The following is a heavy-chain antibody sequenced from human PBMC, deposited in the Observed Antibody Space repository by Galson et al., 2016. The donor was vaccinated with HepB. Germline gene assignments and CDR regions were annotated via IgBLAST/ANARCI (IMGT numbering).Heavy chain of an antibody. CDR3: AKWRYYASGSFGY. Sequence: SLRLSCAASGFTFSNFGMHWVRQAPGKGLEWVALVSFDGNNKYYADSVKGRFTISRDNSNSTLYLQMNSLRADDTAVYYCAKWRYYASGSFGYWGQGTLVTVSS. CDR2: VSFDGNNK. CDR1: GFTFSNFG. J-gene: IGHJ4*02. V-gene: IGHV3-30*18. D-gene: IGHD3-10*01.